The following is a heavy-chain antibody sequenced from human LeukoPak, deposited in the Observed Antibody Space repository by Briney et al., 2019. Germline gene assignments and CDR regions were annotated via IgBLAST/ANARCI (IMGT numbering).Heavy chain of an antibody. Sequence: GGSLRLSCAASGFTFSSYSMNWVRQAPGKGLEWVSSISSSSSYIYYADSVKGRFTISRDNSKNTLYLQMSSLRAEDTAVYYCAKDAVRTSCCPNWFDPWGQGTLVTVSS. CDR2: ISSSSSYI. D-gene: IGHD2-2*01. J-gene: IGHJ5*02. V-gene: IGHV3-21*01. CDR3: AKDAVRTSCCPNWFDP. CDR1: GFTFSSYS.